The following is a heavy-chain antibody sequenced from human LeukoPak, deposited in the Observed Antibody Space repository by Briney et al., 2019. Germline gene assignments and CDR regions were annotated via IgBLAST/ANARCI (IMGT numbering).Heavy chain of an antibody. CDR3: AGSSTSCYLSCYYYGMDV. V-gene: IGHV3-30-3*01. CDR2: ISYDGSNK. Sequence: GRSLRLSCAASGFTFSSYAMHWVRQAPGKGLEWVAVISYDGSNKYYADSVKGRLTISRDNSKNTLYLQMNSLRAEDTAVYYCAGSSTSCYLSCYYYGMDVWGQGTTVTVSS. CDR1: GFTFSSYA. J-gene: IGHJ6*02. D-gene: IGHD2-2*01.